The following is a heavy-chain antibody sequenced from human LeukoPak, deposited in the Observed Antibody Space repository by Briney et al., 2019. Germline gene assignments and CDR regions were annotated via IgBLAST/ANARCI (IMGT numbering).Heavy chain of an antibody. CDR3: ARYILGV. J-gene: IGHJ6*04. Sequence: SETLSLTCAVYGGSFSGYYWSWIRQPPGKGLEWTGEINHSGSTNYNPSLKSRVTISVDTSKNQFSLKLSSVTAADTAVYYCARYILGVWGKGTTVTVSS. V-gene: IGHV4-34*01. CDR1: GGSFSGYY. CDR2: INHSGST.